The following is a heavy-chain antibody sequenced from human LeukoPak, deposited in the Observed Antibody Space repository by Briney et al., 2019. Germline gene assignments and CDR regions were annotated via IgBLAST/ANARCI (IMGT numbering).Heavy chain of an antibody. J-gene: IGHJ4*02. Sequence: PGGSLRLSCAASGFTFDDYGMSWVRQAPGKGPEWVSGINWSGGSTGYADSARGRFAISRDNAKNSLYLQMNSLRAEDTALYYCARPRLRDYYFDYWGQGTLVTVSS. CDR1: GFTFDDYG. CDR3: ARPRLRDYYFDY. D-gene: IGHD4-17*01. V-gene: IGHV3-20*04. CDR2: INWSGGST.